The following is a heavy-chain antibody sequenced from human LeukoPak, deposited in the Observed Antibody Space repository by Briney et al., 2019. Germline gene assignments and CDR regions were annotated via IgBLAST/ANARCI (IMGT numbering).Heavy chain of an antibody. CDR3: ARGSPGGAAYDY. Sequence: ASVKVSCKASGGTFSDYFISWARQAPGQGLEWMGGIILVSGTPNHAQKLQGRVTMTTDTSTSTAYMELRSLRSDDTAVYYCARGSPGGAAYDYWGQGTLVTVSS. J-gene: IGHJ4*02. D-gene: IGHD2-15*01. CDR2: IILVSGTP. V-gene: IGHV1-69*05. CDR1: GGTFSDYF.